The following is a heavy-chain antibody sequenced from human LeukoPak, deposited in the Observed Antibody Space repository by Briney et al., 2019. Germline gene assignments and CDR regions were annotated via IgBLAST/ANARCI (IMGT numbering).Heavy chain of an antibody. Sequence: ASVKVSCKASGYTLTSYDINWVRQATGQGLEWMGWMTPNSGNTGYAQKFHGRETMTRNTSISTAYMELSSLRSEGTAVYYCARALGYCSSTSCYRRFWFDPWGQGTLVTVSS. CDR2: MTPNSGNT. J-gene: IGHJ5*02. D-gene: IGHD2-2*01. CDR1: GYTLTSYD. V-gene: IGHV1-8*01. CDR3: ARALGYCSSTSCYRRFWFDP.